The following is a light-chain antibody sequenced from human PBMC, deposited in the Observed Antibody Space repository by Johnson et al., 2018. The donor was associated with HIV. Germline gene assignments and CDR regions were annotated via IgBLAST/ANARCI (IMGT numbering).Light chain of an antibody. CDR2: YNN. Sequence: QSVLTQPPSVSAAPGQKVTISCSGCSSNIGNNYVSWYQQLPGTAPKLLIYYNNNRPSGIPDRFSGSRSGTSATLGITGLQTGDEADYYCGTWDSSLSATVFGTGTKVTVL. CDR1: SSNIGNNY. V-gene: IGLV1-51*01. J-gene: IGLJ1*01. CDR3: GTWDSSLSATV.